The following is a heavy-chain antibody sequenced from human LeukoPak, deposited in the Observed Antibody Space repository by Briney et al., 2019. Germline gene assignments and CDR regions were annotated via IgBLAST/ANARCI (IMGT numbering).Heavy chain of an antibody. CDR3: ASVDTAMVPFYY. CDR1: GGTFSSYA. J-gene: IGHJ4*02. CDR2: IIPIFGTA. V-gene: IGHV1-69*13. Sequence: SVKVSCKASGGTFSSYAIGWVRQAPGQGLEWMGGIIPIFGTANYGQKFQGRVTITADESTSTAYMELSSLRSEDTAVYYCASVDTAMVPFYYWGQGTLVTVSS. D-gene: IGHD5-18*01.